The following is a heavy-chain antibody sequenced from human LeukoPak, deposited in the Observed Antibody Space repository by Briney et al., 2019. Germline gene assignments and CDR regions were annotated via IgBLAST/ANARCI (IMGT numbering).Heavy chain of an antibody. Sequence: SVKVSCKASGGTFSSSSISWVRQAPGQGLEWMGRIIPILGMANYAQKFQGRVTITADKSTSTAYMELSSLRSEDTAVYYCARWTTTSLDYWGQGTLVTVSS. V-gene: IGHV1-69*02. CDR1: GGTFSSSS. D-gene: IGHD1-1*01. CDR2: IIPILGMA. J-gene: IGHJ4*02. CDR3: ARWTTTSLDY.